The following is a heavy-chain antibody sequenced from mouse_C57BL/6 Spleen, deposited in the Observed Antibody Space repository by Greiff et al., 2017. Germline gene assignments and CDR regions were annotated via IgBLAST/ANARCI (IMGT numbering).Heavy chain of an antibody. Sequence: VKLQQSGAELVRPGASVTLSCKASGYTFTDYEMHWVKQTPVHGLEWIGAIDPETGGTAYNQKFKGKAILTADKSSSTAYMELRSLTSEDSAVYYCTRRGGVYYAMDYWGQGTSVTVSS. CDR3: TRRGGVYYAMDY. CDR1: GYTFTDYE. J-gene: IGHJ4*01. CDR2: IDPETGGT. V-gene: IGHV1-15*01.